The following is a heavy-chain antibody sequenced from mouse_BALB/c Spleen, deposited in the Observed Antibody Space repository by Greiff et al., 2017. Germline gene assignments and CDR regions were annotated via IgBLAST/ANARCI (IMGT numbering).Heavy chain of an antibody. Sequence: EVNVVESGGDLVKPGGSLKLSCAASGFTFSSYGMSWVRQTPDKRLEWVATISSGGSYTYYPDSVKGRFTISRDNAKNTLYLQMSSLKSEDTAMYYCARQATTMTYFDYWGQGTTLTVSS. V-gene: IGHV5-6*01. CDR1: GFTFSSYG. D-gene: IGHD2-4*01. J-gene: IGHJ2*01. CDR3: ARQATTMTYFDY. CDR2: ISSGGSYT.